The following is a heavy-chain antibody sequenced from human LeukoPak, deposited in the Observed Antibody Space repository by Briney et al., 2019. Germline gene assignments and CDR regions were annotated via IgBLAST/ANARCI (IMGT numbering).Heavy chain of an antibody. CDR2: INTRADET. CDR3: ERDPSDYEWQRGWYRDF. V-gene: IGHV3-23*01. CDR1: GFSFSNYG. J-gene: IGHJ4*01. Sequence: PGGSLTLSCAASGFSFSNYGLSWFRQAPWKGLEWVSTINTRADETHYADSVRGRFTIFRDNSKSTLALHMSSLRVEDTAVYYCERDPSDYEWQRGWYRDFWGRGSQVTVSS. D-gene: IGHD6-19*01.